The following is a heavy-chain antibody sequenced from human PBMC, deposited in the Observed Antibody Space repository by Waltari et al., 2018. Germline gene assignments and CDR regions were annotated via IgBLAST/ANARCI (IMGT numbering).Heavy chain of an antibody. CDR3: ARGVVELRAHYGMDV. J-gene: IGHJ6*02. V-gene: IGHV1-3*01. CDR1: GYTFTSYA. Sequence: QVQLVQSGAEVKKPGASVKVSCKASGYTFTSYAMHWVRQAPGQRLEWMGWINAGNGNTKYSQKFQGRVTITRDTSASTAYMVLSSLRSEDTAVYYCARGVVELRAHYGMDVWGQGTTVTVSS. CDR2: INAGNGNT. D-gene: IGHD1-26*01.